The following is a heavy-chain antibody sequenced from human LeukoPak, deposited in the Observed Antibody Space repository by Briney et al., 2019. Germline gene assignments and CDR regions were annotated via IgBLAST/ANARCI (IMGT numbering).Heavy chain of an antibody. D-gene: IGHD3-16*02. CDR2: ISAYNGNT. CDR1: GYTFTSYG. CDR3: ARGASYDYVWGSYPRHVYEYYFDY. V-gene: IGHV1-18*01. Sequence: GASVKVSCKASGYTFTSYGISWVRQAPGQGLEWMGWISAYNGNTNYAQKLQGRVTMTTDTSTSTAYMELRSLRSDDTAVYYCARGASYDYVWGSYPRHVYEYYFDYWGQGTLVTVSS. J-gene: IGHJ4*02.